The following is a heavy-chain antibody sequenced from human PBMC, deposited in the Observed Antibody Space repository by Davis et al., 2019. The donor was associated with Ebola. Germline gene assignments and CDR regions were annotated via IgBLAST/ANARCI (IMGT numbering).Heavy chain of an antibody. D-gene: IGHD3-22*01. CDR2: ISWDGRST. CDR3: TAYDSTFRNY. Sequence: GGSLRLSCAASGFTFSIYSINWVRQAPGKGLEWVSLISWDGRSTAYTDSVRGRFSISRDNSKKFLYLQMNGLRAEDTALYYCTAYDSTFRNYWGQGTLVTVSS. J-gene: IGHJ4*02. CDR1: GFTFSIYS. V-gene: IGHV3-43D*03.